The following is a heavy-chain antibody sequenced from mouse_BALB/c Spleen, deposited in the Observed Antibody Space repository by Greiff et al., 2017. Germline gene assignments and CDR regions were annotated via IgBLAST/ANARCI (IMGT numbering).Heavy chain of an antibody. Sequence: VQLQQSGAELVKPGASVKLSCTASGFNIKDTYMHWVKQRPEQGLEWIGRIDPANGNTKYDPKFQGKATITADTSSNTAYLQLSSLTSEDTAVYYCASDYGNYVAWFAYLGQGTLVTVSA. V-gene: IGHV14-3*02. CDR3: ASDYGNYVAWFAY. D-gene: IGHD2-1*01. CDR2: IDPANGNT. J-gene: IGHJ3*01. CDR1: GFNIKDTY.